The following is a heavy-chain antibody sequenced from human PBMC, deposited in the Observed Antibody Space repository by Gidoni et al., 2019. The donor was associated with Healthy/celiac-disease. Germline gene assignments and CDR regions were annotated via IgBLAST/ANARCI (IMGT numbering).Heavy chain of an antibody. Sequence: QAPLVHSGAEVKKPGASVKVSCQAPGSTLPTYAINWVRQATGQGLEWMGWMNPNSGNTGYAQKFQGRVTMNRNTSISTAYMELSSLRSEDTAVYYCARSGRDCTGGVCYYGAAYWYFDLWGRGTLVTVSS. CDR3: ARSGRDCTGGVCYYGAAYWYFDL. J-gene: IGHJ2*01. CDR2: MNPNSGNT. CDR1: GSTLPTYA. V-gene: IGHV1-8*01. D-gene: IGHD2-8*02.